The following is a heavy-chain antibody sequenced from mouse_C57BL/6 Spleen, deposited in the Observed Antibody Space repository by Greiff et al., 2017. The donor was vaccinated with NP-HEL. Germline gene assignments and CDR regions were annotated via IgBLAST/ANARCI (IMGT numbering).Heavy chain of an antibody. CDR2: IRNKANGYTT. J-gene: IGHJ2*01. V-gene: IGHV7-3*01. D-gene: IGHD1-2*01. CDR3: ARYSAALDY. Sequence: EVKVVESGGGLVQPGGSLSLSCAASGFTFTDYYMSWVRQPPGQALEWLGFIRNKANGYTTEYSASVKGRFTISRDNSQSILYLQMNALRAEDSATYYCARYSAALDYWGQGTTLTVSS. CDR1: GFTFTDYY.